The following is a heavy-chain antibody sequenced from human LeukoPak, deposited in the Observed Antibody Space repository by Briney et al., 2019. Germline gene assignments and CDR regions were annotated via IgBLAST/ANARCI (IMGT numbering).Heavy chain of an antibody. V-gene: IGHV1-69*13. D-gene: IGHD6-19*01. CDR1: GGTFSSYA. Sequence: ASVKVSCKASGGTFSSYAISWVRQAPGQGLEWMGGIIPIFGTANYAQKFQGRVKITADESTSTAYMELSSLRSEDTAVYYCARVAVAGTPGLYYMDVWGKGTTVTISS. CDR2: IIPIFGTA. CDR3: ARVAVAGTPGLYYMDV. J-gene: IGHJ6*03.